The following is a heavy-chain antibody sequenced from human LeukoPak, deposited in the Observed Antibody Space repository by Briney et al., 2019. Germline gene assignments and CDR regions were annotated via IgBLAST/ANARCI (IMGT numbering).Heavy chain of an antibody. D-gene: IGHD6-6*01. CDR2: ISSSSSYI. V-gene: IGHV3-21*01. Sequence: GGSLRLSCAASGFTFSSYSMNWVRQAPGKGLEWVSSISSSSSYIYYADSVKGRFTISRDNAKNSLYLQMNSLRAEDTAVYHCARGSLKQLAKIYYFDYWGQGTLVTVSS. CDR3: ARGSLKQLAKIYYFDY. J-gene: IGHJ4*02. CDR1: GFTFSSYS.